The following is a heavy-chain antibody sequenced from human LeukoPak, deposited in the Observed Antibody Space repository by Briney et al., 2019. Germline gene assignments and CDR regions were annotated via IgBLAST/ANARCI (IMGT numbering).Heavy chain of an antibody. D-gene: IGHD3-3*01. J-gene: IGHJ4*02. V-gene: IGHV3-30*02. CDR3: ARPIYDFWRGPPFDY. Sequence: GGSLRLSCAASGFTFSSYGMHWVRQAPGKGLEWVAFIRYDGSNKYYADSVKGRFTISRDNSKNTLYLHVNSLRAEDTAVYYCARPIYDFWRGPPFDYWGQGTLVTVSS. CDR2: IRYDGSNK. CDR1: GFTFSSYG.